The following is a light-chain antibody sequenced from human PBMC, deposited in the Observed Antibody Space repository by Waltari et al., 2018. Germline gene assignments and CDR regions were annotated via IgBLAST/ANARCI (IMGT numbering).Light chain of an antibody. CDR2: DVY. J-gene: IGKJ4*01. CDR3: QQRRNWPLT. CDR1: HSVNWY. V-gene: IGKV3-11*01. Sequence: ELVLTQSPATLSLSPGDRATLSCRASHSVNWYLAWYQQRPGQAPRLLIYDVYNRATGIPARFSGSGSETDFTLTISSLEPEDSXVYYCQQRRNWPLTFGGGTKVEIK.